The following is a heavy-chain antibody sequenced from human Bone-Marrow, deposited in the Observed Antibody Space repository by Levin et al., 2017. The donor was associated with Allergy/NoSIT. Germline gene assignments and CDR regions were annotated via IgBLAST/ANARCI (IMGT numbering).Heavy chain of an antibody. Sequence: GESLKISCKASGYTFTGYYIHWVRQAPGQGLEWMGRINPDSDVTDYAPKFRGRVTLTADTSITTAYMELSRLRSDDTAVYFCARDAEGIVALKYYYYYMDVWGRGTTVTVSS. CDR2: INPDSDVT. CDR1: GYTFTGYY. V-gene: IGHV1-2*02. D-gene: IGHD3-22*01. CDR3: ARDAEGIVALKYYYYYMDV. J-gene: IGHJ6*03.